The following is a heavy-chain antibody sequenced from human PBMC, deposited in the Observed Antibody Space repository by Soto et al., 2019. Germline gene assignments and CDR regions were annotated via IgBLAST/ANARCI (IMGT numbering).Heavy chain of an antibody. CDR3: ARDRYGFVVTTNASTPYYYYDGMDV. Sequence: QVQLVQSGAEVKKPGASVKVSCKASGYTFTSYYMHWVRQAPGQGLEWMGIINPSVGGTSYAQKFQGKVTMTREKSSSKVYMELSSLRSEDTAVYYCARDRYGFVVTTNASTPYYYYDGMDVWGQGTAVTVSS. CDR1: GYTFTSYY. V-gene: IGHV1-46*03. J-gene: IGHJ6*02. CDR2: INPSVGGT. D-gene: IGHD2-8*01.